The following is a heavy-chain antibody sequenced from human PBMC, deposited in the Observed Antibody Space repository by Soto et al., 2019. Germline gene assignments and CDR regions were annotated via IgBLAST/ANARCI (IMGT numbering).Heavy chain of an antibody. D-gene: IGHD2-2*01. CDR1: GGSISTVGYS. J-gene: IGHJ6*02. CDR2: IYHSGNT. CDR3: AGGKSQYLYFGVDD. Sequence: QLQLQESGSGLVKPSQTLSLTCAVSGGSISTVGYSWNWIRQPPGKGLEWIGYIYHSGNTFYNPSLKSRVTISLDRSQNQFSLQQISATAADTAVYYCAGGKSQYLYFGVDDWGRGTTVAVSS. V-gene: IGHV4-30-2*01.